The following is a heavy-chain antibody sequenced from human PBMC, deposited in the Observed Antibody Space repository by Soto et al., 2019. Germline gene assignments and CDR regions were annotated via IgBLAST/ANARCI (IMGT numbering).Heavy chain of an antibody. V-gene: IGHV3-23*01. Sequence: GSLRLSCAASGFTFSSYAMSWVRQAPGKGLEWVSAISAAGGNTYYADSVKGRFTISRDNSKNTLYLQINSLRAEDTAVYYCAKRLPTLDYYYYYGMDVWGQGTTVTSP. CDR1: GFTFSSYA. J-gene: IGHJ6*02. CDR3: AKRLPTLDYYYYYGMDV. D-gene: IGHD4-17*01. CDR2: ISAAGGNT.